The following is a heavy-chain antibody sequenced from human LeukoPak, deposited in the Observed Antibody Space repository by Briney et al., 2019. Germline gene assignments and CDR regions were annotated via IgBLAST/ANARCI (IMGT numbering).Heavy chain of an antibody. CDR3: AKDRSDLGYYYGMDV. D-gene: IGHD7-27*01. V-gene: IGHV3-23*01. Sequence: PGGSLRLSCAASGFTFSSSAMSWVRQAPGKGLEWVSAISGSGGSTYYADPVKGRFTITRDNSKNTLYLQMNSLRAEDTAVYYCAKDRSDLGYYYGMDVWGQGTTVTVSS. CDR2: ISGSGGST. CDR1: GFTFSSSA. J-gene: IGHJ6*02.